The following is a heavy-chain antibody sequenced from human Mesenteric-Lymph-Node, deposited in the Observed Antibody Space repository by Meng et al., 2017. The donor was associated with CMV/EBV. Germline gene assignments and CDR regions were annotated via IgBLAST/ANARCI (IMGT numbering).Heavy chain of an antibody. CDR3: ARHQRWLKSEGGFNY. Sequence: VQLPQWGAGLLKPSGTLSLTCAVYGGSFSGYYWSWIRQPPGKGLEWIGEINHSGSTNYNPSLKSRVTISVDTSKNQFSLKLSSVTAADTAVYYCARHQRWLKSEGGFNYWGQGTLVTVSS. CDR2: INHSGST. J-gene: IGHJ4*02. CDR1: GGSFSGYY. D-gene: IGHD4-23*01. V-gene: IGHV4-34*01.